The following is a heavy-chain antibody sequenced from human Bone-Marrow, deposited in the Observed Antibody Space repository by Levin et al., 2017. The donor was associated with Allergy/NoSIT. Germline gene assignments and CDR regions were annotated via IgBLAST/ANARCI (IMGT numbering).Heavy chain of an antibody. CDR2: INYNGTN. CDR1: GASFSTYY. Sequence: SETLSLSCAISGASFSTYYWIWMRQPPGKGLEWIAYINYNGTNIYNPSLESRVTVSVDTSKNQFSLKLTFLTAADTAVYYCARGDYAYWGQGSLVTVSS. J-gene: IGHJ4*01. CDR3: ARGDYAY. V-gene: IGHV4-59*01. D-gene: IGHD4-17*01.